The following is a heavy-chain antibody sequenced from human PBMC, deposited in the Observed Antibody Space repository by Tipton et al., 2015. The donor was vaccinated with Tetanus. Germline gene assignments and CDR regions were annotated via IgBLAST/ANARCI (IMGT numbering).Heavy chain of an antibody. D-gene: IGHD3-22*01. Sequence: TLSLTCSVSGGSISNYYWNWIRQPAGKGLEWIGRIYVTGTTNHSPALQSRRTMSIDRAKNQLTLTLTSVTAADAAMYYCAREDVYYHDGSGFYACDVWGRGTMVAVSS. J-gene: IGHJ3*01. V-gene: IGHV4-4*07. CDR3: AREDVYYHDGSGFYACDV. CDR1: GGSISNYY. CDR2: IYVTGTT.